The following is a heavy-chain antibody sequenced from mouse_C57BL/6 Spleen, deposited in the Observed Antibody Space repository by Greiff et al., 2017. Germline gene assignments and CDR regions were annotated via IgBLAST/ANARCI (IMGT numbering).Heavy chain of an antibody. CDR1: GYTFTSYW. V-gene: IGHV1-50*01. CDR3: ARGREKLLRFWAY. J-gene: IGHJ3*01. CDR2: IDPSDSYT. Sequence: VQLQQPGAELVKPGASVKLSCKASGYTFTSYWMQWVKQRPGQGLEWIGEIDPSDSYTNYNQKFKGKATLTVDTSSSTAYMQLSSLTSEDSAVYYCARGREKLLRFWAYWGQGTLVTVSA. D-gene: IGHD1-1*01.